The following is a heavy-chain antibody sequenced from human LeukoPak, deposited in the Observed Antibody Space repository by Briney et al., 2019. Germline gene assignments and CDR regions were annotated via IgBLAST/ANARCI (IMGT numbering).Heavy chain of an antibody. CDR1: GYTFSSYY. Sequence: SVTVSCKASGYTFSSYYMHLVRQAPGQGLEWVGVINPSGGSTSYAQKFQGRVTMTRDTSTSTVYMELSSLRTEDTAVYYCESSSWARSYWGQGTLGTVSS. CDR2: INPSGGST. CDR3: ESSSWARSY. J-gene: IGHJ4*02. D-gene: IGHD6-13*01. V-gene: IGHV1-46*01.